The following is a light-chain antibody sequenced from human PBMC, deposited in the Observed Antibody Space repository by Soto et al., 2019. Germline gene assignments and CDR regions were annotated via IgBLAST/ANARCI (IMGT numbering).Light chain of an antibody. Sequence: HSALTQAASVSGFPGQSITISCTRTSSDVGGYNYVSWYQQHPGKAPKLMIYDVSNRPSGVSNRFSGSKSGNTASLTISGLQAEDEADYYCSSYTSSSTRVFGNGTKVTVL. CDR1: SSDVGGYNY. CDR3: SSYTSSSTRV. J-gene: IGLJ1*01. V-gene: IGLV2-14*01. CDR2: DVS.